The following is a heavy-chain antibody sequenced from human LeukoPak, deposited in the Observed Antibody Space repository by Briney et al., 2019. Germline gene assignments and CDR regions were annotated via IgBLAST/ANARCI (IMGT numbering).Heavy chain of an antibody. V-gene: IGHV3-9*01. Sequence: GGSLRLSCAGSGFSFDDYAMHWVRQAPGKGLEWVSGIGWNSASIGYADSVKGRFTISRDNAKKSLYLQMNSLQVEDTAFYYCAKGEKKWLARQPDPWGQGTLVTVSS. CDR3: AKGEKKWLARQPDP. CDR2: IGWNSASI. CDR1: GFSFDDYA. J-gene: IGHJ5*02. D-gene: IGHD6-19*01.